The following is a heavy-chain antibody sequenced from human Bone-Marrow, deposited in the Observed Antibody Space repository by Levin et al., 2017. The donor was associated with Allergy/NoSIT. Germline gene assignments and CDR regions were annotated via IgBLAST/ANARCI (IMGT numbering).Heavy chain of an antibody. CDR1: GFTFSAYS. D-gene: IGHD3-10*01. V-gene: IGHV3-21*01. CDR2: VSSNSDFV. Sequence: PGGSLRLSCAASGFTFSAYSMNWVRQAPGKGLEWVASVSSNSDFVYYADSVKGRFTISRDNAKNALFLQMNSLRAEDTAVDYCAREGSGDSQFYYYFLDAWGKGTTVTVSS. J-gene: IGHJ6*03. CDR3: AREGSGDSQFYYYFLDA.